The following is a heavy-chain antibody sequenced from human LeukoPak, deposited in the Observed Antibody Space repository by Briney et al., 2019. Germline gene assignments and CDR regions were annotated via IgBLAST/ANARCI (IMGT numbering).Heavy chain of an antibody. Sequence: SETLSLTFTVSGDSISRGSDYRRWIRQPAGKGLEWIGRIYSNGDTKFNPSLKSRVTISLDTSKNQFSLKLSSATAADTAVYYCASRHSKQQPNYYYMDIWGKGTTVTVSS. CDR2: IYSNGDT. CDR3: ASRHSKQQPNYYYMDI. V-gene: IGHV4-61*02. J-gene: IGHJ6*03. D-gene: IGHD6-13*01. CDR1: GDSISRGSDY.